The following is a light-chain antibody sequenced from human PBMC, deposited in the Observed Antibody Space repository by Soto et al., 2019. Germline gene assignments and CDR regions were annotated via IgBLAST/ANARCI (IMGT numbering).Light chain of an antibody. V-gene: IGKV1-9*01. CDR1: QGTSSY. CDR2: GAS. CDR3: KQLNAYPLT. J-gene: IGKJ5*01. Sequence: DIQLTQSPSFLSASVGDRVTITCRASQGTSSYLAWFQQKPGRAPKLLIYGASTLQSGVPARFSGSGSGTDFTLTIRNLQPEDFATYYCKQLNAYPLTFGQGTRLEIK.